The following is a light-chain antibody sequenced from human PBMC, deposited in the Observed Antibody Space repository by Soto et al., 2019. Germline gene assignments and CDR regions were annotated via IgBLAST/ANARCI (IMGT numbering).Light chain of an antibody. Sequence: QSALTQPASVSGSPGQSITISCTGTSSDVGGYNYVSWYLQHPGKAPKLMIYEVSNRPSGVSNRFSGSKSGNTASLTISGLQAEDEADYYCSSYTTSSTHWVFGGGTKVTVL. CDR2: EVS. CDR1: SSDVGGYNY. V-gene: IGLV2-14*01. J-gene: IGLJ3*02. CDR3: SSYTTSSTHWV.